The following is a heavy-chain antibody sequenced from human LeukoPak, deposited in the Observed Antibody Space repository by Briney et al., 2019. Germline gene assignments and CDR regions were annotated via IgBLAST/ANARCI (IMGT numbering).Heavy chain of an antibody. CDR3: AVLGYCSSTSCSPPRFDP. V-gene: IGHV4-30-4*08. Sequence: SQTLSLTCTVSGGSISSGDDYWSWIRQPPGKGLEWIGYIYYSGSTYCNPSLKSRVTISVDTSKNQFSLKLSSVTAADTAVYYCAVLGYCSSTSCSPPRFDPWGQGTLVTVSS. CDR2: IYYSGST. J-gene: IGHJ5*02. D-gene: IGHD2-2*01. CDR1: GGSISSGDDY.